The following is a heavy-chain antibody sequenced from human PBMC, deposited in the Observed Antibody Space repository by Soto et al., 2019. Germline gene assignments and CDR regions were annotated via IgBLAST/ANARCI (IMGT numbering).Heavy chain of an antibody. V-gene: IGHV4-31*03. J-gene: IGHJ1*01. CDR1: CGSISSGGYY. D-gene: IGHD2-15*01. CDR2: IYYSGST. Sequence: PSETLSLTCTVSCGSISSGGYYWSWIRQHPGKGLEWIGYIYYSGSTYYNPSLKSRVTISVDTSKNQFSLKLSSVTAADTAVYYCARERYCTGGSCYSGYFQHWGQGTLVTVSS. CDR3: ARERYCTGGSCYSGYFQH.